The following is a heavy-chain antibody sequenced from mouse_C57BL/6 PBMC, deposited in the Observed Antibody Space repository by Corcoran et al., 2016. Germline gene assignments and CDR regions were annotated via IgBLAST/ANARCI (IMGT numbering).Heavy chain of an antibody. CDR2: INTYSGVP. CDR1: GYTFTTYG. Sequence: QIQLVQSGPELKKPGETVKISCKASGYTFTTYGMSWVKQAPGKGLKWMGWINTYSGVPTYADDFKGRFAFSLETSASTAYLQINNLKNEDTATYFCAREADYAYAMDYWGQGTSVTVSS. D-gene: IGHD1-1*02. J-gene: IGHJ4*01. V-gene: IGHV9-3*01. CDR3: AREADYAYAMDY.